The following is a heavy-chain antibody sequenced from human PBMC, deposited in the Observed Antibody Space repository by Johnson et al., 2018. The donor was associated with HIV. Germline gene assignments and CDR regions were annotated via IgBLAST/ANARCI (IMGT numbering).Heavy chain of an antibody. D-gene: IGHD6-13*01. J-gene: IGHJ3*02. Sequence: QVQLVESGGGLVKPGGSLRLSCAASGFTFSDYYMSWIRQTPGTGLEWVSYISSRGTTAYSADSVQGRFSISRDNAKHSLYLQMNSLKTEDTAVYYCARVGQQSNAFDIWGQGTMVTVSS. V-gene: IGHV3-11*01. CDR2: ISSRGTTA. CDR3: ARVGQQSNAFDI. CDR1: GFTFSDYY.